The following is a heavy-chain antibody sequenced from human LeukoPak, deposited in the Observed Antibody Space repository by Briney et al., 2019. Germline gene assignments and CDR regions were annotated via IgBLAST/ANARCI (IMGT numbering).Heavy chain of an antibody. D-gene: IGHD3-3*01. CDR1: GFTFSDYA. V-gene: IGHV3-23*01. Sequence: PGGSLRLSCSASGFTFSDYALNWVRQAPGKGLVWVSTINVGGATAYYADSVKGRFTTSRDTSKNTLYLYMNSLRAEDTALYYCCFGVLSSVCFDYWGQGTPVTDSS. CDR3: CFGVLSSVCFDY. J-gene: IGHJ4*02. CDR2: INVGGATA.